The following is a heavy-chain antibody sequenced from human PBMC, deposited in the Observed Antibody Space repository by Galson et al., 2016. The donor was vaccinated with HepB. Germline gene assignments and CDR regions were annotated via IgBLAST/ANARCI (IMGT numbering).Heavy chain of an antibody. Sequence: LRLSCAASGFTFSDHYMDWVRQAPGKGLEWVGRTGNKANRYTTEYAASVKGRFTISRDHSKNSLYLQMNSLKTEDTAVYYCITGATGAFDIWGQGTMVTVSS. J-gene: IGHJ3*02. CDR2: TGNKANRYTT. V-gene: IGHV3-72*01. CDR1: GFTFSDHY. CDR3: ITGATGAFDI. D-gene: IGHD1-26*01.